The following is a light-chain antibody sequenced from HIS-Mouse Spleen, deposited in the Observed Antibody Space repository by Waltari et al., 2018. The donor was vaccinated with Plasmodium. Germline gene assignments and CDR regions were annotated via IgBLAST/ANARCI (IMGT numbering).Light chain of an antibody. CDR3: QAWDSSTDYV. CDR1: KLGDKY. Sequence: PGQTASITCSGDKLGDKYACWYQQKPGQSPVPVIYQDSKRPSGIPERFSGSNSGNTATLTISGTQAMDEADYYCQAWDSSTDYVFGTGTKVTVL. J-gene: IGLJ1*01. V-gene: IGLV3-1*01. CDR2: QDS.